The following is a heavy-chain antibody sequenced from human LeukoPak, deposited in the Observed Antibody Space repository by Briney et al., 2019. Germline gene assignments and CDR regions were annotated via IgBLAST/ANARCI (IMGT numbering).Heavy chain of an antibody. D-gene: IGHD5-12*01. CDR1: GGSISSSSYY. CDR2: IYYSGST. J-gene: IGHJ4*02. CDR3: ARDGNNSGLNDC. V-gene: IGHV4-39*02. Sequence: KPSETLSLTCTVSGGSISSSSYYWGWIRQPPGKGLEWIGSIYYSGSTYYNPSLKSRVTISVDTSKNQFSLKLSSVTAADTAVYYCARDGNNSGLNDCWGQGILVTVSS.